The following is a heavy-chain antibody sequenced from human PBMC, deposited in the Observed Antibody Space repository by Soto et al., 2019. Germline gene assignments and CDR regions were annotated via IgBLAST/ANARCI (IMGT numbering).Heavy chain of an antibody. CDR2: ISAYNGNT. Sequence: ASVKVSCKASGYTFTNYGITWVRQAPGQGLEWMGWISAYNGNTHYTQRLQGRVTMTTDTSTSTAYMELRGLRSDDQAVYYCGGVGKLVGYFHDSVAFWGKGPGDTASS. V-gene: IGHV1-18*01. D-gene: IGHD6-6*01. CDR3: GGVGKLVGYFHDSVAF. J-gene: IGHJ1*01. CDR1: GYTFTNYG.